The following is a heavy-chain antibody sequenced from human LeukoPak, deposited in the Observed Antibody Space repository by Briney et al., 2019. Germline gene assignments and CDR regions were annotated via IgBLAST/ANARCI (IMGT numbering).Heavy chain of an antibody. J-gene: IGHJ4*02. CDR2: IYYSGST. CDR3: ARIPYGSGSYYIDY. V-gene: IGHV4-31*03. Sequence: SQTLSLTCTVSGGSISSGGYYWSWIRQHPGKGLEWIRHIYYSGSTYYNPSLKSRVTISVDTSKNQFSLKLSSVTAADTAVYYCARIPYGSGSYYIDYWGQGTLVTVSS. CDR1: GGSISSGGYY. D-gene: IGHD3-10*01.